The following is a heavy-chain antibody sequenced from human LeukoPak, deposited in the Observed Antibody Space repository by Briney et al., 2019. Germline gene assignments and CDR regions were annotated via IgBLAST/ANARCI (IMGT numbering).Heavy chain of an antibody. D-gene: IGHD3-10*02. CDR2: ISSSGSTI. CDR3: AELGITMIGGV. J-gene: IGHJ6*04. Sequence: GGSLRLSCAASGFTFSAYTMNWVRQAPGKGLEWVSYISSSGSTIYYADSVKGRFTISRDNAKNSLYLQMNSLRAEDTAVYYCAELGITMIGGVWGKGTTVTISS. V-gene: IGHV3-48*04. CDR1: GFTFSAYT.